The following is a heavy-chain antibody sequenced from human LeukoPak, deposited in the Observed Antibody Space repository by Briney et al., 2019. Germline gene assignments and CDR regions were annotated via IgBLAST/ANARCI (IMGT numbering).Heavy chain of an antibody. CDR2: IYTSGTT. CDR1: GGSISSGRYY. D-gene: IGHD4-23*01. CDR3: ARRGLGYGGHFDY. J-gene: IGHJ4*02. V-gene: IGHV4-61*02. Sequence: PSETLSLTCAVSGGSISSGRYYWSWIRQPAGKGLEWIGRIYTSGTTNYNPSLKSRVTISVDTSKNQFSLKLSSVTAADPAVYYCARRGLGYGGHFDYWGQGTLVTVSS.